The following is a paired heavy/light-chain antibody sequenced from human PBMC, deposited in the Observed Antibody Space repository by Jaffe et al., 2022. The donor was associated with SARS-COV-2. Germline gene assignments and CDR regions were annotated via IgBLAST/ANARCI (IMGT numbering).Heavy chain of an antibody. CDR3: VRNPSALTMVRGVVDWFDP. CDR2: IGSSSSYT. J-gene: IGHJ5*02. D-gene: IGHD3-10*01. CDR1: GFSLSDYY. V-gene: IGHV3-11*06. Sequence: QEQLVESGGGLVKPGGSLRLSCAASGFSLSDYYMSWIRQAPGKGLEWVSYIGSSSSYTTYADSVKGRFTISRDNARNSLYLEMNSLRAEDTAVYYCVRNPSALTMVRGVVDWFDPWGQGTLVIVSS.
Light chain of an antibody. Sequence: QSVLTQPSSASGAPGQRVTFSCSGSSSNIGSNTVNWYQQFPGTAPKLVIHSNNQRPSGVPDRFSGSRSGTSASLAISGLQSEDEADYYCGAWDDSLNGWVFGGGTKLTVL. CDR2: SNN. CDR3: GAWDDSLNGWV. CDR1: SSNIGSNT. V-gene: IGLV1-44*01. J-gene: IGLJ3*02.